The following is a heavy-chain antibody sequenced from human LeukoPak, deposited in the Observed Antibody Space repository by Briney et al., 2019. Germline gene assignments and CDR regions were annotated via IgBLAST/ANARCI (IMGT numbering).Heavy chain of an antibody. CDR1: GFTFSSYS. V-gene: IGHV3-21*01. CDR3: ARGPYWEEAGDDAFDI. D-gene: IGHD2-21*01. CDR2: ISSSSSYI. Sequence: GGSLRLSCAASGFTFSSYSMNWVRQAPGKGLEWVSSISSSSSYIYYADSVKGRFTISRDNAKNSLYLQVNSLRAEDTAVYYCARGPYWEEAGDDAFDIWGQGTMVTVSS. J-gene: IGHJ3*02.